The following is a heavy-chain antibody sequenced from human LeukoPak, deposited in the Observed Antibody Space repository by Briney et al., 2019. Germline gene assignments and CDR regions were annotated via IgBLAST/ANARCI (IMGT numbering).Heavy chain of an antibody. CDR1: GFTFSSYA. D-gene: IGHD2-8*01. Sequence: PGGSLRLSCAASGFTFSSYAMSWVRQAPGKGLEWVSAISGSGGSTYYADSVKGRFTISRDNSENTLYLQMNSLRAEDTAVYYCAKGLVRLLVYASDYWGQGTLVTVSS. J-gene: IGHJ4*02. V-gene: IGHV3-23*01. CDR3: AKGLVRLLVYASDY. CDR2: ISGSGGST.